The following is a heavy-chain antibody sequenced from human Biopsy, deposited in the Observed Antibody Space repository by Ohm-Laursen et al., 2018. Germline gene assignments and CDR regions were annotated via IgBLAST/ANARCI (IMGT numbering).Heavy chain of an antibody. CDR2: IYTSGSP. J-gene: IGHJ3*02. V-gene: IGHV4-4*07. D-gene: IGHD1-26*01. CDR3: ARGTGRYYVYGAFDI. Sequence: TLSLTSTVSGDSINNYYRSWIRQPAGKGLEWIGRIYTSGSPNYNLSLESRVTMSVDTSKNQFSLNLRSVTAADTAVYYCARGTGRYYVYGAFDIWGQGTVVTVSS. CDR1: GDSINNYY.